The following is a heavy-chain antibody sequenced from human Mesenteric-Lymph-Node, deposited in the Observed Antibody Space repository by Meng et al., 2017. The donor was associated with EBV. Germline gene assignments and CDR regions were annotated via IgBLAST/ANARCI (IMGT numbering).Heavy chain of an antibody. Sequence: QVQLQASGPGLVKPSGTLSLTCPVSGGSVNSGSYYWSWIRQPPGKGLQWIGYIFSSGSTNYNPSFKSRVTISVDMSKNHFSLRLTSVTPADTAVYYCARGYGSGSYRYFDYWGQGTLVTVSS. D-gene: IGHD3-10*01. CDR1: GGSVNSGSYY. CDR3: ARGYGSGSYRYFDY. V-gene: IGHV4-61*03. J-gene: IGHJ4*02. CDR2: IFSSGST.